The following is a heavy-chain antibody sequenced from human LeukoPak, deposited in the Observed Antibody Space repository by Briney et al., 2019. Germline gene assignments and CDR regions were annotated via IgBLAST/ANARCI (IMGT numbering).Heavy chain of an antibody. V-gene: IGHV1-2*02. CDR2: INPNSGGT. D-gene: IGHD6-25*01. Sequence: ASVKVSCKASGYTFTGYYIHLVRQAPGQGLEWMAWINPNSGGTNFAQKFQGRLTMTRDTSISTAYMELSRLRSDDTAVYYCARDEKTASPYYFDCWGQGTLVTVSS. CDR1: GYTFTGYY. J-gene: IGHJ4*02. CDR3: ARDEKTASPYYFDC.